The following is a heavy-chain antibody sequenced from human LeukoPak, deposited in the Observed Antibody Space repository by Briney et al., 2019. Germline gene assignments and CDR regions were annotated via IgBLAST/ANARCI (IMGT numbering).Heavy chain of an antibody. Sequence: GASVKVSCKASGYTFTSYGISWVRQAPGQGLEWMGWISAYNGNTNYAQKLQGRVTMTTDTSTSTAYMELRSLRSDDTAVYYCARRSPPYHYYYDMDVWGQGTTVTVSS. CDR3: ARRSPPYHYYYDMDV. CDR1: GYTFTSYG. J-gene: IGHJ6*02. CDR2: ISAYNGNT. V-gene: IGHV1-18*01.